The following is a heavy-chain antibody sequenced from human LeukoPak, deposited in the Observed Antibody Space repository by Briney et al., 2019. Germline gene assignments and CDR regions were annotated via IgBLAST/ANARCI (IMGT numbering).Heavy chain of an antibody. V-gene: IGHV4-59*01. CDR1: GGSISSYY. D-gene: IGHD6-13*01. Sequence: PSETLSLTCTVSGGSISSYYWSWVRQPPGKGLEWIGYIYYSGSTNYNPSLKSRVTISVDTSKNQFSLKLSSVTTADTAVYYCAREIPAAGTGDAFVIWGQGTMVTVSS. J-gene: IGHJ3*02. CDR3: AREIPAAGTGDAFVI. CDR2: IYYSGST.